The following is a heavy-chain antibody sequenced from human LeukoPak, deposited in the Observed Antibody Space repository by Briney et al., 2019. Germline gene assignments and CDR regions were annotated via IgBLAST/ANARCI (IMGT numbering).Heavy chain of an antibody. J-gene: IGHJ6*03. CDR2: VFTIHTT. V-gene: IGHV4-4*09. D-gene: IGHD1-26*01. CDR3: GGHLLYYDMDV. Sequence: SETLSDTCTVPGGSRIRYYLSWIRQSPGKGLEGIGDVFTIHTTNYPPCVNTRVPISVATSKNQFYLKLSSVTAEDTAVYRGGGHLLYYDMDVWGKGATVTVSS. CDR1: GGSRIRYY.